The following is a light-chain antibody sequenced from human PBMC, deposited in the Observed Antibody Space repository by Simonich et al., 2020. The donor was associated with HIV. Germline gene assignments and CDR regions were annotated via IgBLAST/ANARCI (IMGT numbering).Light chain of an antibody. CDR1: SSDVGGYNY. V-gene: IGLV2-14*01. J-gene: IGLJ2*01. Sequence: QSALTQPASVSGSPGQSLTISCTGTSSDVGGYNYVSWYQQHPGKAPKLMIYDVSKRPSGVSKRFAGSKSGNTASLTISGLQAEDEADYYCSSYTSSSNVVFGGGTKLTVL. CDR3: SSYTSSSNVV. CDR2: DVS.